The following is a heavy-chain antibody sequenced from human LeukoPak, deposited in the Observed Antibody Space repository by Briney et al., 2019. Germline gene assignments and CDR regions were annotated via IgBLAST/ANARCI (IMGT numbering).Heavy chain of an antibody. J-gene: IGHJ4*02. CDR2: IYHSGDT. CDR1: GYSITSGYY. CDR3: ARVQDYYGSGSHFDY. Sequence: SETLSLTCIVSGYSITSGYYWGWIRQPPGKGLEWIGSIYHSGDTYYNPSLKSRVTISVDTSKNQFSLKLDSVTAADTAVYYCARVQDYYGSGSHFDYWGQGTLVTVSS. D-gene: IGHD3-10*01. V-gene: IGHV4-38-2*02.